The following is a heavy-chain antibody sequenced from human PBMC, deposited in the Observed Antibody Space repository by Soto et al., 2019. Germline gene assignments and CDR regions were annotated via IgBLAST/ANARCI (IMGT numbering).Heavy chain of an antibody. V-gene: IGHV3-23*01. CDR3: VGASGSYYSSDP. CDR1: GFTFSSYA. D-gene: IGHD6-19*01. Sequence: GSLRLSCAASGFTFSSYAMSWVRQAPGKGLEWVSAISGSGGSAYYADSVKGRFTISRDNSKNTLYLQMNSLRAEDTAVYYCVGASGSYYSSDPWGQGPLVTVSS. CDR2: ISGSGGSA. J-gene: IGHJ5*02.